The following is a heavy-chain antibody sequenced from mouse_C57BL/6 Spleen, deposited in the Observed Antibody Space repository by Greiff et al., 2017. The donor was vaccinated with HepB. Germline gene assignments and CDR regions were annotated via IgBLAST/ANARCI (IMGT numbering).Heavy chain of an antibody. CDR1: GYSFTGYF. CDR3: ARRGNDAYFDY. J-gene: IGHJ2*01. V-gene: IGHV1-20*01. Sequence: VQLQQSGPELVKPGDSVKISCKASGYSFTGYFMNWVMQSHGKSLEWIGRINPYNGDTFYNQKFKGKATLTVDKPSSTAHMELRSLTSEDSAVYYCARRGNDAYFDYWGQGTTLTVSS. CDR2: INPYNGDT.